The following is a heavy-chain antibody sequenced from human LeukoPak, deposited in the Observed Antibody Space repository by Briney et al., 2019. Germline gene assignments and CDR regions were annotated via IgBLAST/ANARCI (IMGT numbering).Heavy chain of an antibody. CDR2: IYPGDSDT. Sequence: GESLNISGKGSGYSFTSYWIGGVRQMPGKGLEWMGIIYPGDSDTRYSPSFQGQVTISADKSISTAYLQWSSLKASDTAMYYCASYSGSQGREYYYYYGMDVWGQGTTVTVSS. V-gene: IGHV5-51*01. CDR1: GYSFTSYW. J-gene: IGHJ6*02. D-gene: IGHD1-26*01. CDR3: ASYSGSQGREYYYYYGMDV.